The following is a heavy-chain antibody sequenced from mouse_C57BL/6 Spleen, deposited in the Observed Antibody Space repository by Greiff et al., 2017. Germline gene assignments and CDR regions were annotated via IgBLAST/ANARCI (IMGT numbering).Heavy chain of an antibody. J-gene: IGHJ1*03. D-gene: IGHD2-3*01. CDR3: AGHSDGLLQACLDD. CDR1: GFTFSSYT. V-gene: IGHV5-9*04. CDR2: ISGGGGNT. Sequence: EVKLMESGGGLVKPGGSLKLSCAASGFTFSSYTMSWVRQTPEKRLEWVATISGGGGNTYYPASVKGRFTISRDNAKHTIYLQMSSLRSEDTAVYYCAGHSDGLLQACLDDWGTGTPVTVSS.